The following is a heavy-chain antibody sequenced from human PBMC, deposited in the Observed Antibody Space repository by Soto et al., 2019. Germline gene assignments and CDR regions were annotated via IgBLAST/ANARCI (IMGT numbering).Heavy chain of an antibody. J-gene: IGHJ6*02. CDR2: IKQDGSEK. V-gene: IGHV3-7*01. D-gene: IGHD1-26*01. CDR1: GFTFSSYW. CDR3: ARDRRSPLSGSYGEYYYYGMDV. Sequence: GESLKISCAASGFTFSSYWMSWVRQAPGKGLEWVANIKQDGSEKYYVDSVKGRFTISRDNAKNSLYLQMNSLRAEDTAVYYCARDRRSPLSGSYGEYYYYGMDVWGQGTTVTVSS.